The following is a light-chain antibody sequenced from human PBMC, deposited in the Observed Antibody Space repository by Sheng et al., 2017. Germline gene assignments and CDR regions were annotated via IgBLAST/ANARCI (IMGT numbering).Light chain of an antibody. CDR2: EAS. V-gene: IGKV3D-20*02. CDR1: QTVDSN. J-gene: IGKJ4*01. CDR3: QQFGSSLT. Sequence: EIVMTQSPATLSVSPGERATLSCRASQTVDSNLAWYQHKPGQAPRLLIYEASNRASGIPDRFSGSGSGTDFTLSISRLEPEDFAVYYCQQFGSSLTFGGGTKVEIK.